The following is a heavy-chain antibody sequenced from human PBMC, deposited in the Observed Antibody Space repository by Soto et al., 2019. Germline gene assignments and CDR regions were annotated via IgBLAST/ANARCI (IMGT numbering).Heavy chain of an antibody. D-gene: IGHD4-17*01. CDR1: GGTFSSYA. J-gene: IGHJ4*02. CDR3: ARPSHYGGNPAFAY. V-gene: IGHV1-69*12. CDR2: IFPIFGTA. Sequence: QVQLVQSGAEVKKPGSSVKVSCKASGGTFSSYAISWVRQAPGQGLVWMGGIFPIFGTANYAQKFQGRVTITAEESASTAYMELSSPRSEDTAVYYWARPSHYGGNPAFAYWGQGTLVTVSS.